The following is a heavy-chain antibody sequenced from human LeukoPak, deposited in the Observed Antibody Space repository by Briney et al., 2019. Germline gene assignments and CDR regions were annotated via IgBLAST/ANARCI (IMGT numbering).Heavy chain of an antibody. CDR2: ISWNSGSI. CDR3: AKDTVTPGAFDY. D-gene: IGHD4-23*01. Sequence: GGSLRPSCAASGFTFDDYAMHWVRQAPGKGLEWVSGISWNSGSIGYADSVKGRFTISRDNAKNSLYLQMNSLRAEDTALYYCAKDTVTPGAFDYWGQGILVTVSS. V-gene: IGHV3-9*01. CDR1: GFTFDDYA. J-gene: IGHJ4*02.